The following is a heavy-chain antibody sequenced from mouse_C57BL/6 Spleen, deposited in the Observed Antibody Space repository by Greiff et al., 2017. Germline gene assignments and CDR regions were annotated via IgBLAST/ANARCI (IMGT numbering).Heavy chain of an antibody. D-gene: IGHD1-1*01. CDR2: ISYDGSN. V-gene: IGHV3-6*01. Sequence: VQLKESGPGLVKPSQSLSLTCSVTGYSITSGYYWNWIRQFPGNKLEWMGYISYDGSNNYNPSLKNRISITRDTSKNQFFLKLNSVTTEDTATYYCARGGSSWGSMDYWGQGTSVTVSS. CDR1: GYSITSGYY. J-gene: IGHJ4*01. CDR3: ARGGSSWGSMDY.